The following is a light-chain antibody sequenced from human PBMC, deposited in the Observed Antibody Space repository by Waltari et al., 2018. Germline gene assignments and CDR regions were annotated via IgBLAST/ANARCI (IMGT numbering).Light chain of an antibody. CDR2: KAS. V-gene: IGKV1-5*03. CDR3: QQYNSYSPWA. CDR1: QSIGRW. Sequence: DIQMTQSPSTLSASVGDRVTITCRASQSIGRWLAWYQQKPGKAPKLLIYKASSLESGVPSRFSGSGSGTEFTLTISSLQSDDFATYYCQQYNSYSPWAFGQGTKVDIK. J-gene: IGKJ1*01.